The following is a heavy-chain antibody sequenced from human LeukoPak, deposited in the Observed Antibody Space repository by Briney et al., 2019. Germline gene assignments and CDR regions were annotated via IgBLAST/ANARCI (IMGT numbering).Heavy chain of an antibody. D-gene: IGHD5-24*01. CDR3: AKDRGFTLRDGGMFDS. Sequence: GGSLRLSCAASGFSVSTYAMNWICQVPGKGLEWVSGISGRGGGRSGAESVRGRFTTSRDDSKNTVFLQMNSLRADDTAIYYCAKDRGFTLRDGGMFDSWGQGALVIVSS. CDR2: ISGRGGGR. J-gene: IGHJ4*02. CDR1: GFSVSTYA. V-gene: IGHV3-23*01.